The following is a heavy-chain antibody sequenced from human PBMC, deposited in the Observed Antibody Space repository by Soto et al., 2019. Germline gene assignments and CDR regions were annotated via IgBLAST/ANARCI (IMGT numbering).Heavy chain of an antibody. Sequence: PGGSLRLSCEASGFPISECSMNWVRQAPGKGLEWVSGLSDSGGSIYYADSVKGRFTISRDNSMNTLYLQMNTLRAEDTAVYYCAKVSSAWYAGFFDLWGQGTLVTVSS. V-gene: IGHV3-23*01. CDR1: GFPISECS. J-gene: IGHJ4*02. CDR2: LSDSGGSI. D-gene: IGHD2-8*01. CDR3: AKVSSAWYAGFFDL.